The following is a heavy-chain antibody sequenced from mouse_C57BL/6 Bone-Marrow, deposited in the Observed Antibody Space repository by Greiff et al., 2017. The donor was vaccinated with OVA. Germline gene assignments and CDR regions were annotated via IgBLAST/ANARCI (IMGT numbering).Heavy chain of an antibody. CDR3: ARDGSFYAMDY. V-gene: IGHV1-19*01. CDR1: GYTFTDYY. CDR2: INPYNGGT. D-gene: IGHD1-1*01. J-gene: IGHJ4*01. Sequence: EVKLQESGPVLVKPGASVKMSCKASGYTFTDYYMNWVKQSHGKSLEWIGVINPYNGGTSYNQKFKGKATLTVDKSSSTAYMELNSLTSEDSAVYYCARDGSFYAMDYWGQGTSVTVSS.